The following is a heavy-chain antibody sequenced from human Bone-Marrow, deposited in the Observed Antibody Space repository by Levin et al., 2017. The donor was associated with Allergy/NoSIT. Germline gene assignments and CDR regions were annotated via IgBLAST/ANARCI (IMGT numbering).Heavy chain of an antibody. CDR2: IYFRGDT. D-gene: IGHD3-10*01. CDR1: GDSLRSGSYF. V-gene: IGHV4-61*02. Sequence: SQTLSLTCAVSGDSLRSGSYFWNWIRQPAGRGLEWIGRIYFRGDTNYNPSLKSRLTMSVDTSKNQFSLILSSVTAADTAVYYCAREPVSGNYYHFYHYYLDVWGKGTMVTVSS. J-gene: IGHJ6*03. CDR3: AREPVSGNYYHFYHYYLDV.